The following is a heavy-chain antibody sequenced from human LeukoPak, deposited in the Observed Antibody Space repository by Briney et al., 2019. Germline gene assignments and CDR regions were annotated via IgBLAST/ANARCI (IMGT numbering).Heavy chain of an antibody. CDR1: GFTFSSYAMH. J-gene: IGHJ4*02. CDR2: IYYSGST. V-gene: IGHV4-59*05. Sequence: PGGSLRLSCSASGFTFSSYAMHWVRQAPGKGLEWIGSIYYSGSTYYNPSLKSRVTISVDTSKNQFSLKLSSVTAADTAVYYCARSRGYSSSYRIYYFDYWGQGTLVTVSS. D-gene: IGHD6-6*01. CDR3: ARSRGYSSSYRIYYFDY.